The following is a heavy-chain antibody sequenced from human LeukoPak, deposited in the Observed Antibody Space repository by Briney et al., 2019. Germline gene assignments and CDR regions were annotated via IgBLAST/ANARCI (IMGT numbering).Heavy chain of an antibody. CDR2: IKQNGSEK. Sequence: LAGGSLRLSCVASGFTFSSNWMSWVRQAPGKGLEWVANIKQNGSEKYYVDSVKGRFTISRDNAKKSLYLQMNSLRAEDTAVYYCARTRGYSYANHFDYWGQGTLVTVSS. CDR1: GFTFSSNW. V-gene: IGHV3-7*01. D-gene: IGHD5-18*01. CDR3: ARTRGYSYANHFDY. J-gene: IGHJ4*02.